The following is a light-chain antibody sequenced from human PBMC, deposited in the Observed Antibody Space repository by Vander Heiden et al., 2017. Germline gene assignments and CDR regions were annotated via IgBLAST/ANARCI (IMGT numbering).Light chain of an antibody. Sequence: QSVLTQPPSVSGAPGQRVPHSCTWIRSNIRASYDAHWFTQLPGTAPKLRIYGSSNRPSGVPERFSGSKSGTSASLAITGLQAEDEADDYCQSYDSSLSGNVVFGGGTKLTVL. CDR1: RSNIRASYD. J-gene: IGLJ2*01. V-gene: IGLV1-40*01. CDR2: GSS. CDR3: QSYDSSLSGNVV.